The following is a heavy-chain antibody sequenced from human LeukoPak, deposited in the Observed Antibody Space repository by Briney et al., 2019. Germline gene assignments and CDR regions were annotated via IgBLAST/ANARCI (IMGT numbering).Heavy chain of an antibody. D-gene: IGHD3-22*01. CDR1: GGPFSGYY. J-gene: IGHJ4*02. CDR2: INYSGST. CDR3: ARVQVTTQI. Sequence: SETLSLTCAVYGGPFSGYYWTWIRQSPGKGLEWIGEINYSGSTNYNPSLRSRVIISVDTSKNQFSLRLSSVTAADTAVYYCARVQVTTQIWGQGTLVTVSP. V-gene: IGHV4-34*01.